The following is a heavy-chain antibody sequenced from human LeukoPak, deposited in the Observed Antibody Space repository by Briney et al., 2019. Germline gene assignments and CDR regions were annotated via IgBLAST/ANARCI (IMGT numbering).Heavy chain of an antibody. V-gene: IGHV3-66*01. CDR1: GFTVSSNY. CDR2: IYSGGST. D-gene: IGHD3-22*01. CDR3: ARGPPYYYDSSGYGGMGV. J-gene: IGHJ6*02. Sequence: PGGSLRLSCAASGFTVSSNYMSWVRQAPGKGLEWVSVIYSGGSTYYADSVKGRFTISRDNSKNTLYLQMISLRAEDTAVYYCARGPPYYYDSSGYGGMGVWGQGTTVTVSS.